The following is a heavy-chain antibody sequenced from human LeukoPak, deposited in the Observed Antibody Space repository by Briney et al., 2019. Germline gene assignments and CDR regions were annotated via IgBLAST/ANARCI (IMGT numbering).Heavy chain of an antibody. CDR3: ARDFAGFWNLFPH. CDR2: IIPMFGTA. J-gene: IGHJ1*01. Sequence: SVKVSCKASGGTFSSYAISWVRQAPGRGLEWMGGIIPMFGTAKYAQKFQGRVTITADESTSTAYMELRSLRSEDTAVYYCARDFAGFWNLFPHWGQGTLVTVSS. D-gene: IGHD3-3*01. V-gene: IGHV1-69*13. CDR1: GGTFSSYA.